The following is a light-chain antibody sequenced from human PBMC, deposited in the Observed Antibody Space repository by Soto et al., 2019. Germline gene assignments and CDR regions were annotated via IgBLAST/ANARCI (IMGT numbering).Light chain of an antibody. J-gene: IGLJ2*01. V-gene: IGLV2-14*03. CDR3: TSWTTSTTMR. Sequence: QSVLTQPASVSGSPGQSITISCTGTSSDIGAYNFVSWYQPHPGKSPKLMLYDVNIRPSGVSNRCSGSKSGNTASLTISGLQAEDEADYYCTSWTTSTTMRFGGGTKLTVL. CDR1: SSDIGAYNF. CDR2: DVN.